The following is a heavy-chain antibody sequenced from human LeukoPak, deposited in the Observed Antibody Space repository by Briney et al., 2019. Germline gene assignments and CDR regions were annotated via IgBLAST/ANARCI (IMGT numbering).Heavy chain of an antibody. CDR1: GGTFSSYA. Sequence: ASVKVSCKASGGTFSSYAISCVRQAPGQGLEWMGRIIPILGIANYAQKFQGRVTITADKSTSTAYMELSSLRSEDTAVYYCARDKSPHGIAVAGADYWGQGTLVTVSS. CDR2: IIPILGIA. V-gene: IGHV1-69*04. D-gene: IGHD6-19*01. J-gene: IGHJ4*02. CDR3: ARDKSPHGIAVAGADY.